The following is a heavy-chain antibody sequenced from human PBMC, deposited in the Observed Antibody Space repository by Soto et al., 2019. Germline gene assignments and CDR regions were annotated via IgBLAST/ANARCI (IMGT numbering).Heavy chain of an antibody. CDR1: GFTFSSYD. J-gene: IGHJ6*03. CDR3: ARVVRGYCSGGSCYGGSYYYYMDV. D-gene: IGHD2-15*01. V-gene: IGHV3-13*01. CDR2: IGTAGDT. Sequence: EVQLVESGGGLVQPGGSLRLSCAASGFTFSSYDMHWVRQATGKGLEWVSAIGTAGDTYYPGSVKCRFTISRENAKNSLYLQMNSLRAGDTAVYYCARVVRGYCSGGSCYGGSYYYYMDVWGKGTTVTVSS.